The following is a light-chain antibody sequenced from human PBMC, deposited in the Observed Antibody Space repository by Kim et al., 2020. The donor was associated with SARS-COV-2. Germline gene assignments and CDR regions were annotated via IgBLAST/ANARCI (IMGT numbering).Light chain of an antibody. CDR2: TDD. V-gene: IGLV1-44*01. CDR3: ATWDDNLDVWM. CDR1: SSNIGRNT. J-gene: IGLJ3*02. Sequence: GQRVTISCSGGSSNIGRNTVNWYQQFPGTAPQLLIDTDDRRPSGVSDRVSCSKSGTSASLAIRALRSEDEADYYCATWDDNLDVWMFGGGTQLTVL.